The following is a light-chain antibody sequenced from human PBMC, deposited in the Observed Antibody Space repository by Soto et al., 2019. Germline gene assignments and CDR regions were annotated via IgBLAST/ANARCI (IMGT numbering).Light chain of an antibody. J-gene: IGLJ1*01. CDR1: SGHSSYI. CDR3: ETWVSNTHV. Sequence: QPVLTQSSSASASLGSSVKLTCTLSSGHSSYIIAWHQQQPGKAPRYLMKLEGSGSYNKGSGVPDRFSGSSSGADRYLTISNLQFEDEADYYCETWVSNTHVFGTGTKLTVL. V-gene: IGLV4-60*02. CDR2: LEGSGSY.